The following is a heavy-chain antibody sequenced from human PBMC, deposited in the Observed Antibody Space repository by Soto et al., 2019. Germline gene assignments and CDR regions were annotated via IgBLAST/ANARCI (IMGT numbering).Heavy chain of an antibody. Sequence: PGGSLRLSCAASGFTFSSYGMHWVRQAPGKGLEWVAVISYDGSNKYYADSVKGRFTIPRDNSKNTLYLQMNSLRAEDTAVYYCAKSHLLPYYYGMDVWGQGTTVTVSS. CDR2: ISYDGSNK. CDR1: GFTFSSYG. CDR3: AKSHLLPYYYGMDV. J-gene: IGHJ6*02. V-gene: IGHV3-30*18. D-gene: IGHD2-15*01.